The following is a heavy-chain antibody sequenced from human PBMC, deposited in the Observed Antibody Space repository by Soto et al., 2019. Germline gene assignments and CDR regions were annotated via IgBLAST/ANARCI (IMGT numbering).Heavy chain of an antibody. Sequence: QQQQWGAGLLKPSETLSLTCAVYGGSFSGYYWSWIRQPPGKGLEWIGEINHSGSTNYNPSLKSRVTISVDTSKNQFSLKLSSVTAADTAVYYCARGRRDGMDVWGQGTTVTVSS. V-gene: IGHV4-34*01. J-gene: IGHJ6*02. CDR1: GGSFSGYY. CDR2: INHSGST. CDR3: ARGRRDGMDV.